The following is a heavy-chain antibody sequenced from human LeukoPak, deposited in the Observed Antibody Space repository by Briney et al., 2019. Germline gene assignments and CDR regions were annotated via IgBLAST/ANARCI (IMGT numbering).Heavy chain of an antibody. Sequence: PGGSLRLSCAASGFTFSSYWMSWVRQAPGKGLEWVANIKQDGSEKYYVDSVKGRFTISRDNAKNSLYLQMNSLRAEDTAVYYCAKESGSYGLDAFDIWGQGTMVTVSS. CDR3: AKESGSYGLDAFDI. V-gene: IGHV3-7*01. CDR1: GFTFSSYW. D-gene: IGHD1-26*01. J-gene: IGHJ3*02. CDR2: IKQDGSEK.